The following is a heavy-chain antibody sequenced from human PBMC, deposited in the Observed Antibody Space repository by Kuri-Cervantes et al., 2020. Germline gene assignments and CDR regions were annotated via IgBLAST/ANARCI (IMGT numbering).Heavy chain of an antibody. Sequence: GESLKISCAASGFTFSSYGMHWVRQAPGKGLEWVALIWSDGSHPFYAASVKGRFTISRDNSKNTLFLQMNSVKAEDTAIYYCAKSSGVGATGSFFFDYWGHGTLVTVSS. CDR1: GFTFSSYG. CDR2: IWSDGSHP. CDR3: AKSSGVGATGSFFFDY. V-gene: IGHV3-33*03. J-gene: IGHJ4*01. D-gene: IGHD1-26*01.